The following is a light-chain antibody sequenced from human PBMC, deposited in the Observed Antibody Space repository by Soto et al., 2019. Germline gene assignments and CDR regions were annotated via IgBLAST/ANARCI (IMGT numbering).Light chain of an antibody. Sequence: DIQMTQSPSTRAASGGDRVSITCRASQSISDCLAWYQQKPGKAPRFLIYKASSLQSGVPSRFSGSGYGTEFTLTISSLQPDDFATYYCQQYNSYPSFRQGTKVDIK. CDR3: QQYNSYPS. J-gene: IGKJ1*01. CDR1: QSISDC. V-gene: IGKV1-5*03. CDR2: KAS.